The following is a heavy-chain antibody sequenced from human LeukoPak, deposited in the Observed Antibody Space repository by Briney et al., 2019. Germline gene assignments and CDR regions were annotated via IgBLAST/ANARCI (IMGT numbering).Heavy chain of an antibody. CDR2: ISSSSSYI. CDR3: ARDAPYYYDSSGYDY. CDR1: GFTFSSYS. V-gene: IGHV3-21*01. J-gene: IGHJ4*02. Sequence: PGGSLRLSCAASGFTFSSYSMNWVRQAPGKGLEWVSSISSSSSYIYYADSVKGRFTTSRDNAKNSLYLQMNSLRAEDTAVYYCARDAPYYYDSSGYDYWGQGTLVTVSS. D-gene: IGHD3-22*01.